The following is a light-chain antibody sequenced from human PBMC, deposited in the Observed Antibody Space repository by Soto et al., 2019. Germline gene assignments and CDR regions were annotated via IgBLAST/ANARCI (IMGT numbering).Light chain of an antibody. CDR2: LNSDGSH. CDR1: SGHSNYA. J-gene: IGLJ2*01. Sequence: QLVLTQSPSASASLGASVKLTCTLSSGHSNYAIAWPQQQSEKGPRYLMKLNSDGSHRKGDVIPDRFSGSSSGAERYLTIASLQSEDEADYYCQTWGSGIVVFGGGTKLTVL. CDR3: QTWGSGIVV. V-gene: IGLV4-69*01.